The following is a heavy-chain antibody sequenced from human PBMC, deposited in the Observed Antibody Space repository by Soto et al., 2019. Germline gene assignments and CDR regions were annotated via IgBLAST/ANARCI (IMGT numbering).Heavy chain of an antibody. D-gene: IGHD3-10*01. J-gene: IGHJ4*02. V-gene: IGHV4-34*01. Sequence: QVQLQQWGAGLLKPSETLSLTCAVYGGSFSGYYWSWIRQPPGKGLEWIGEINHSGSTNYNPSLKSRVTISVDKSKNQFSLKLSSVTAADTAVYYCARGKDVLLWFGELFLDYWGQGTLVTVSS. CDR2: INHSGST. CDR1: GGSFSGYY. CDR3: ARGKDVLLWFGELFLDY.